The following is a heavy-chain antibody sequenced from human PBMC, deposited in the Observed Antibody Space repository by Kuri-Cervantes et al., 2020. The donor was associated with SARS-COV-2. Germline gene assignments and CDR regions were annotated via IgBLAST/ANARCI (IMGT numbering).Heavy chain of an antibody. CDR3: AREDVYDTTGYFYWYFDL. V-gene: IGHV3-30-3*01. Sequence: GESLKISCEVSEFTSSIHAMHWVRQAPGKGLEWVAVIPADGGTKYYADSVRGRFTISRDNSKTTLYLRLNTLRAEDTAVYHCAREDVYDTTGYFYWYFDLWGRGTLVTVSS. J-gene: IGHJ2*01. D-gene: IGHD3-22*01. CDR2: IPADGGTK. CDR1: EFTSSIHA.